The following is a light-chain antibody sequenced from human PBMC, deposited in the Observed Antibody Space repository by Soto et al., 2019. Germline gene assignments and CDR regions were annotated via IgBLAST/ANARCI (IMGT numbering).Light chain of an antibody. J-gene: IGKJ1*01. CDR1: QSISRW. Sequence: DIKMNKSPSTLSATVGARVPISCRASQSISRWLAWYQQKPGKAPNLLIYDASSLQSGVPSRFSGIGSGTEFTLTINSLQSEDFAVYYCQQYNDRWTFGQGTKVDI. CDR3: QQYNDRWT. CDR2: DAS. V-gene: IGKV1-5*01.